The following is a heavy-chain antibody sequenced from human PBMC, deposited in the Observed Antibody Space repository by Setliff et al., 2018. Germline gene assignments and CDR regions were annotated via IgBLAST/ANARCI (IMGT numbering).Heavy chain of an antibody. V-gene: IGHV4-59*01. CDR2: IYYSGST. J-gene: IGHJ6*02. Sequence: SETLSLTCTVSGGSISSYYWSWIRQPPGKGLEWIGYIYYSGSTNYNSSLKSRVTISVDTSKNQFSLKLSSVTAADTAVYYCAREGNTRPTYYYYGMDVWGQGTTVTVSS. CDR1: GGSISSYY. CDR3: AREGNTRPTYYYYGMDV.